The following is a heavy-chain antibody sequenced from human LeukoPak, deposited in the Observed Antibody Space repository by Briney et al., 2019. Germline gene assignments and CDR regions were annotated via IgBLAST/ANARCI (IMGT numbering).Heavy chain of an antibody. CDR2: IYYSGST. CDR1: GGSISSGDYY. V-gene: IGHV4-30-4*08. CDR3: AGQQPLAYIDY. Sequence: PSQTLSLTCTVSGGSISSGDYYWSWIRQPAGKGLEWIGYIYYSGSTYYNPSLKSRVTISVDTSKNQFSLKLSSVTAADTAVYYCAGQQPLAYIDYWGQGTLVTVSS. J-gene: IGHJ4*02. D-gene: IGHD6-13*01.